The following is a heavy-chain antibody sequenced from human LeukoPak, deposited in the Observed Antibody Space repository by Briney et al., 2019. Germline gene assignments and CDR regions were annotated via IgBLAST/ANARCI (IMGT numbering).Heavy chain of an antibody. V-gene: IGHV3-7*01. Sequence: HPGGSLRLSCAASGFTFSSYSMNWVRQAPGKGLEWVANIKQDGSEKYYVDSVKGRSTISRDNAKNSLYLQMNSLRAEDTAVYYCARNSRGILHYYMDVWGKGTTVTVSS. CDR1: GFTFSSYS. CDR2: IKQDGSEK. J-gene: IGHJ6*03. CDR3: ARNSRGILHYYMDV. D-gene: IGHD2-15*01.